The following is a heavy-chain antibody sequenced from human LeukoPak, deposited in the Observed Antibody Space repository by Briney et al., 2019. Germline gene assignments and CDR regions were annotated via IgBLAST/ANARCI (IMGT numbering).Heavy chain of an antibody. CDR2: IYYSGST. CDR3: ARSSHYDILTGPFDY. V-gene: IGHV4-30-4*01. J-gene: IGHJ4*02. D-gene: IGHD3-9*01. CDR1: GGSISSGDYY. Sequence: SETLSLTCTVSGGSISSGDYYWSWIRQPPGMGLEWIGYIYYSGSTYYNPSLKSRVTISVDTSKNQFSLKLSSVTAADTAVYYCARSSHYDILTGPFDYWGQGTLVTVSS.